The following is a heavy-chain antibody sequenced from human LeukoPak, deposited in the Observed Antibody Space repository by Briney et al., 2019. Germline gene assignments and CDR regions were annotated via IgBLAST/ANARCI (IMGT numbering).Heavy chain of an antibody. CDR1: GVSISSYS. CDR3: SRHSSASGYLNYFDY. V-gene: IGHV4-59*08. D-gene: IGHD2-21*01. J-gene: IGHJ4*02. Sequence: SETLSLTCTVSGVSISSYSWNWIRQPPGKGLEWIGYIYYSGSTNYNPSLKSRVTISVDTSKNQFSLKLSSVSAADRSVYVCSRHSSASGYLNYFDYWGQGTLVTVSS. CDR2: IYYSGST.